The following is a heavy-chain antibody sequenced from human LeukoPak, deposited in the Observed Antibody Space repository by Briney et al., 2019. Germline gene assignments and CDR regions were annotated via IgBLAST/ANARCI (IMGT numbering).Heavy chain of an antibody. Sequence: GGSLRLSCAASGFTFSSYWMSWVRQAPGKGLEWVANIKQDGSEKYYVDSVKGRFTISRDNAKNSLYLQMNSLRAEDTAVYYCARDSLLWFGEARGGFDHWGQGTLVTVSP. J-gene: IGHJ5*02. CDR2: IKQDGSEK. CDR1: GFTFSSYW. D-gene: IGHD3-10*01. V-gene: IGHV3-7*04. CDR3: ARDSLLWFGEARGGFDH.